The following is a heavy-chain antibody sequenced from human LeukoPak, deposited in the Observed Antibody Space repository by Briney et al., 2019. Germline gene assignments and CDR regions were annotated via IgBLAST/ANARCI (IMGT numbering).Heavy chain of an antibody. J-gene: IGHJ4*02. V-gene: IGHV3-21*04. CDR1: GFTFSSYS. CDR2: ISSSSSYI. Sequence: GGSLRLSCAASGFTFSSYSMNWVRQAPGKGLEWVSSISSSSSYIYYADSVKGRFTISRDTSKNTLYLQMNSLRAEDTAVYYCARGFYGDYDYWGQGTLVTVSS. D-gene: IGHD4-17*01. CDR3: ARGFYGDYDY.